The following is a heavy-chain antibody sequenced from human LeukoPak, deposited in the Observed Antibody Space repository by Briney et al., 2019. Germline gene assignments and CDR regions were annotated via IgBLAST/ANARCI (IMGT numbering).Heavy chain of an antibody. CDR3: ARDSTSSGGYYYYGMDA. D-gene: IGHD2-2*01. V-gene: IGHV1-69*13. CDR1: GGTFSSYA. J-gene: IGHJ6*02. CDR2: IIPIFGTA. Sequence: ASVKVSCKASGGTFSSYAISWVRQAPGQGLEWMGGIIPIFGTANYAQKFQGRVTITADGSTSTAYMELSSLRSEDTAVYYCARDSTSSGGYYYYGMDAWAKGPRSPSP.